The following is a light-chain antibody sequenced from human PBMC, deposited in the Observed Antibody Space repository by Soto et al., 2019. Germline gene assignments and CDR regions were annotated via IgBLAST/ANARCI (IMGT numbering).Light chain of an antibody. CDR2: GAS. Sequence: EIVMTQSPATLSVSPGERATLSCRASQSVSSNLAWDQQKPGQAPRLLIYGASTRATGIPARFSGSGSGTEFTLTISSLQSEDLAVYYCQQYNNWPPTWTFGQGTKVEIK. J-gene: IGKJ1*01. V-gene: IGKV3-15*01. CDR1: QSVSSN. CDR3: QQYNNWPPTWT.